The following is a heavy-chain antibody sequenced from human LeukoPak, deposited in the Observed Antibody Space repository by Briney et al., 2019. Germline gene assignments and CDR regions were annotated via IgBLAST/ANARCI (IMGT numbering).Heavy chain of an antibody. V-gene: IGHV3-49*01. CDR2: IRSNNYGGKT. CDR1: GFTFGDYA. D-gene: IGHD2-2*01. Sequence: GGSLRLSCTTSGFTFGDYAMSWFRQAPGKGLEWVGFIRSNNYGGKTEYTASVKGRFIISREDSKSIAYLQMNRLRIEDTAVYYCTTVGYCSSTSCYFYAFGIWGQGTMVTVSS. J-gene: IGHJ3*02. CDR3: TTVGYCSSTSCYFYAFGI.